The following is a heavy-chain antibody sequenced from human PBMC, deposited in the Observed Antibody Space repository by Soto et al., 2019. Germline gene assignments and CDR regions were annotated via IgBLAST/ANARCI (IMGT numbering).Heavy chain of an antibody. J-gene: IGHJ4*02. CDR1: GGSISSSSYY. CDR2: IYYSGST. D-gene: IGHD2-21*01. CDR3: ARRSVKLWGQGIFY. Sequence: SETLSLTCTVSGGSISSSSYYWGWIRQPPGKGLEWIGSIYYSGSTYYNPSLKSRVTISVDTSKNQFSLKLSSVTAADTAVYYCARRSVKLWGQGIFYWGQGTLVTVSS. V-gene: IGHV4-39*01.